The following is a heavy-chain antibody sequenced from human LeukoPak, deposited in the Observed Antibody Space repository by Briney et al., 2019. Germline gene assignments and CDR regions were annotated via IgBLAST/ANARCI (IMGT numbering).Heavy chain of an antibody. CDR2: ITSEGHST. CDR1: GFTFSSYV. D-gene: IGHD4-23*01. V-gene: IGHV3-64*01. J-gene: IGHJ4*02. CDR3: ARALPGGYYDY. Sequence: GGSLRLSCAASGFTFSSYVLHWVRQAPGKGLEYVSAITSEGHSTYYAHSVKGRFIISRDNSKNTLSLQLGSLRAEDMAVYYCARALPGGYYDYWGQGTLVTVSS.